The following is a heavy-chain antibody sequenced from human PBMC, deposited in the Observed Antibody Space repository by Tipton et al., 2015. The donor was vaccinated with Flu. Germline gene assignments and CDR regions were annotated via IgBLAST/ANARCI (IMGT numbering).Heavy chain of an antibody. J-gene: IGHJ4*02. CDR3: VREWGRYSYGIGYFDY. CDR2: IYHSGST. D-gene: IGHD5-18*01. V-gene: IGHV4-38-2*02. Sequence: TLSLTCTVSGYSISSGYYWGWIRQPPGKGLEWIGSIYHSGSTYYNPSLKSRVTISVDTSKNQFSLQLSSVTAADTAVYYCVREWGRYSYGIGYFDYWGQGTLVTVSP. CDR1: GYSISSGYY.